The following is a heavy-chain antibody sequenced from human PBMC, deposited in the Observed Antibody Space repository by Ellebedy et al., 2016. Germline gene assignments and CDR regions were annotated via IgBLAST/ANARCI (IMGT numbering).Heavy chain of an antibody. CDR2: VLDDGIDK. V-gene: IGHV3-30*03. CDR1: GFTFSHYD. D-gene: IGHD3-16*01. Sequence: GESLKISXAASGFTFSHYDIHWVRQAQGKGLEWVAAVLDDGIDKNYRDSVKGRFTISRDNSKNRVYLQMNSLKVEDTAVYFCARVRSSGFYSNYDMDVWGQGTTVTVSS. J-gene: IGHJ6*02. CDR3: ARVRSSGFYSNYDMDV.